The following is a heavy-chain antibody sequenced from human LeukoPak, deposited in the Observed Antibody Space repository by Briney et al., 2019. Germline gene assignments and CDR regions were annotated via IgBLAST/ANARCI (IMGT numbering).Heavy chain of an antibody. CDR1: GFTFSSYA. CDR2: ISGSGGST. CDR3: AKAGGYDILTGLSPFDY. V-gene: IGHV3-23*01. J-gene: IGHJ4*02. D-gene: IGHD3-9*01. Sequence: PGGSLRLSCAASGFTFSSYAMSWVRQAPGKGLEWVSAISGSGGSTYYAGSVKGRFTISRDDSKNTLYLQMNSLRAEDTAVYYCAKAGGYDILTGLSPFDYWGQGTLVTVSS.